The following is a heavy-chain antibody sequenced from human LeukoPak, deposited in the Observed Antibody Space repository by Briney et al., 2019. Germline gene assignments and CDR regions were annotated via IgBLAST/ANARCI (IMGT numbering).Heavy chain of an antibody. CDR2: IIYDGGNK. CDR1: GFTFSSYG. Sequence: PGGSLRLSCAASGFTFSSYGMHWVRQALGKGLEWMAVIIYDGGNKNYADSVKGRFTISRDNSRNTLYMKMNSLRVEDTAVYYCARGVGETLSGWTLDYWGHGTLVAVSS. V-gene: IGHV3-30*19. J-gene: IGHJ4*01. D-gene: IGHD6-19*01. CDR3: ARGVGETLSGWTLDY.